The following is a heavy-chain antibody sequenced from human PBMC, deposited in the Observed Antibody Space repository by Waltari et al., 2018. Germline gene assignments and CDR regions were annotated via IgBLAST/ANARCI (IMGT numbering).Heavy chain of an antibody. Sequence: QVQLVQSGAEVKKPGSSVKVSCKASGGTFSSYAIRWVRQAPGQGLERMGWIIPIFGTANYAQKFQGRVTITADESTSTAYMELSSLRSEDTAVYYCARDPSLYCSGGSCYSGGNWFDPWGQGTLVTVSS. D-gene: IGHD2-15*01. CDR1: GGTFSSYA. CDR2: IIPIFGTA. J-gene: IGHJ5*02. V-gene: IGHV1-69*13. CDR3: ARDPSLYCSGGSCYSGGNWFDP.